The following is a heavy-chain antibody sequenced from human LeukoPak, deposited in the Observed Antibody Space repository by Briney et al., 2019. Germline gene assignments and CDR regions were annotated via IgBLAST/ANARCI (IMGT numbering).Heavy chain of an antibody. V-gene: IGHV3-23*01. CDR2: IGATGVDR. CDR3: ARENWVYNWKYDSSGSGINY. CDR1: GFSFDIYA. Sequence: GGSLRLSCAASGFSFDIYAMGWVRQAPGTGLEWVSVIGATGVDRHYADTVRGRFTISRDNSKNTLYLQMNSLRAEDTAIYYCARENWVYNWKYDSSGSGINYWGQGTLVTVSS. D-gene: IGHD3-22*01. J-gene: IGHJ4*02.